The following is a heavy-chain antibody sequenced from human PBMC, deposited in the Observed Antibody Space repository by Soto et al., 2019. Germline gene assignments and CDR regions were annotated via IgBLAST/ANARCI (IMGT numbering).Heavy chain of an antibody. V-gene: IGHV3-30*18. J-gene: IGHJ6*04. CDR3: AKGSLSLLLSPLYI. CDR1: GFTFSSYG. Sequence: GGSLRLSCAASGFTFSSYGMHWVRQAPGKGLEWVAVISYDGSNKYYADSVKGRFTISRDNAENTLYLQMSSLRAEDTALYYCAKGSLSLLLSPLYIWGNGTKVPVSS. D-gene: IGHD2-15*01. CDR2: ISYDGSNK.